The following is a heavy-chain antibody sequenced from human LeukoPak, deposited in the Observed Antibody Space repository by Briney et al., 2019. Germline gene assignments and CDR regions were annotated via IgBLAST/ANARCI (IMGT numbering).Heavy chain of an antibody. Sequence: PGGSLRLSCAASGFTFSSYWMSWVRQAPGKGLEWVANIKQDGSEKYYVDSVKGRFTISRDNAKNSLYLQTNSLRAEDTAVYYCARAGALVGATPFDYWGQGTLVTVSS. V-gene: IGHV3-7*01. CDR2: IKQDGSEK. CDR3: ARAGALVGATPFDY. J-gene: IGHJ4*02. CDR1: GFTFSSYW. D-gene: IGHD1-26*01.